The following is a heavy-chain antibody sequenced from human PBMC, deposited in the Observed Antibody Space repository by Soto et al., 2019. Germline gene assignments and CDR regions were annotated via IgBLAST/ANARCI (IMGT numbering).Heavy chain of an antibody. CDR3: VMVYNYVTPTPPDV. CDR1: GYIFVNYG. Sequence: QVQLVQSGDEVKKPGASVKVSCKASGYIFVNYGIAWVRQAPGQGLEWMGWISPYTGNTHYATKIQGRLTMTTDTSTSTAYMDMGSLTSVDTAVYYCVMVYNYVTPTPPDVWGQGTTVTVSS. CDR2: ISPYTGNT. V-gene: IGHV1-18*01. J-gene: IGHJ6*02. D-gene: IGHD3-16*01.